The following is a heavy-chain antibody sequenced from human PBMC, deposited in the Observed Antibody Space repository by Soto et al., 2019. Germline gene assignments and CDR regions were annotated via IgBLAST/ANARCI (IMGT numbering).Heavy chain of an antibody. V-gene: IGHV1-69*13. Sequence: GASVKVSCKASGGTFSSYAISWVRQAPGRGLEWMGGIIPIFGTANYAQKFQGRVTITADESTSTAYLELSSLRSEDTAVYYCARVEDYYGFPHYYYGMDVWGQGTTVTVSS. CDR3: ARVEDYYGFPHYYYGMDV. J-gene: IGHJ6*02. D-gene: IGHD3-10*01. CDR1: GGTFSSYA. CDR2: IIPIFGTA.